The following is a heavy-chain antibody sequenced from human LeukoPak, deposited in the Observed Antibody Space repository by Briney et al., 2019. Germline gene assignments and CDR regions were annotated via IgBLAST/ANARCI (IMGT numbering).Heavy chain of an antibody. V-gene: IGHV4-59*11. CDR1: GGSISSHY. Sequence: SETLSLTCTVSGGSISSHYWSWIRQPPGKGLEWIGYIYYSGSTNYNPSLKSRVTISVDTSKNQFSLKLSSVTAADTAVYYCARVAYSSSWYNSYYYYMDVWGKGTTVTVSS. CDR3: ARVAYSSSWYNSYYYYMDV. CDR2: IYYSGST. D-gene: IGHD6-13*01. J-gene: IGHJ6*03.